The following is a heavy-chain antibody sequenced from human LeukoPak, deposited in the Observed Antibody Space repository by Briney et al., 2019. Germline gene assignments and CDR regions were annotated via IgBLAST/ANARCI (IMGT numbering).Heavy chain of an antibody. CDR1: GFTFSSYE. Sequence: GGSLSLSCAASGFTFSSYEVNWVRQAPGKGLEWVSYISSSGSTIYYADSVKGRFTISRDNAKNSLYLQMNSLRAEDTAVYYCARVPLYSSGWYAEIDYWGQGTLVTVSS. CDR2: ISSSGSTI. V-gene: IGHV3-48*03. D-gene: IGHD6-19*01. J-gene: IGHJ4*02. CDR3: ARVPLYSSGWYAEIDY.